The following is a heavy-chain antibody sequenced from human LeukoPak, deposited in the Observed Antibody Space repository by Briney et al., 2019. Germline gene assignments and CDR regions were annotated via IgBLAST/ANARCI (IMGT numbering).Heavy chain of an antibody. CDR1: GGSFSSSSYY. V-gene: IGHV4-39*01. J-gene: IGHJ4*02. CDR3: ARLGSTGYYDSSGSRRAALDY. CDR2: IYYSGST. Sequence: SETLSLTCTVSGGSFSSSSYYWGWIRQPPGKGLEWIGSIYYSGSTYYNPSLKSRVTIFVDTSKNQFSLKLSSVTAADTAVYYCARLGSTGYYDSSGSRRAALDYWGQGTLVTVCS. D-gene: IGHD3-22*01.